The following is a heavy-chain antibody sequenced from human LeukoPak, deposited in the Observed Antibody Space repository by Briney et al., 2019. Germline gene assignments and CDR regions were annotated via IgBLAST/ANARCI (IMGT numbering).Heavy chain of an antibody. Sequence: GGSMRLSCVASGFTVSDHYLDWVRQAPGKGLEWVGLIRKKSDRYTTEYAASVKGRFTISRDDSTNSVYLQMSSLKSEDTAVYYCADIGGGGSNTRWGEGTVVTVSS. CDR1: GFTVSDHY. CDR3: ADIGGGGSNTR. J-gene: IGHJ1*01. D-gene: IGHD2-15*01. CDR2: IRKKSDRYTT. V-gene: IGHV3-72*01.